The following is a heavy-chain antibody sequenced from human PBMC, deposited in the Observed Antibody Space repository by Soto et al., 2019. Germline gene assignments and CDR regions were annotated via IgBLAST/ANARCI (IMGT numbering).Heavy chain of an antibody. CDR3: LKAASADAFDA. Sequence: EVQLVESGGGLVQPGESLRLSCAASGFSFSRYWMNWVRQAPGKGLEWVANIKQDGSEKYYVDSVKGRFTIYRDNAKNSLYLQMTNLRVXDXAXYYCLKAASADAFDAWGQGTEVTVSS. V-gene: IGHV3-7*01. J-gene: IGHJ3*01. CDR2: IKQDGSEK. CDR1: GFSFSRYW. D-gene: IGHD2-15*01.